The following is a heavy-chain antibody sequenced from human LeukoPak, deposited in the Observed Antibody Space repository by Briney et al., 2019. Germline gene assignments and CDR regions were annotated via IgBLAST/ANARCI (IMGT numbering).Heavy chain of an antibody. D-gene: IGHD3-10*01. CDR3: ARGIRYYGPWYYYYGMDV. CDR1: GDSISSYY. CDR2: IYYSGST. J-gene: IGHJ6*02. Sequence: SETLSLTCTVSGDSISSYYWSWIRQPPGKGLEWIGYIYYSGSTNYNPSLKSRVTISVDTSKNQFSLKLSSVTAADTAVYYCARGIRYYGPWYYYYGMDVWGQGTTVTVSS. V-gene: IGHV4-59*01.